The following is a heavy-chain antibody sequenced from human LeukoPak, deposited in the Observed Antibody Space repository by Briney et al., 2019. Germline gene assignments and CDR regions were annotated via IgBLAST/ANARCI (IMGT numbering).Heavy chain of an antibody. CDR1: GFTFDDYA. CDR2: ISWNSGSI. Sequence: GGSLRLSCAASGFTFDDYAMHWVRQAPGKGLEWVSGISWNSGSIGYADSVKGRFTISRDNAKNSLYLQMNSLRAEDTAVYYCARGENGASFDYWGQGTLVTVSS. CDR3: ARGENGASFDY. D-gene: IGHD3-10*01. J-gene: IGHJ4*02. V-gene: IGHV3-9*01.